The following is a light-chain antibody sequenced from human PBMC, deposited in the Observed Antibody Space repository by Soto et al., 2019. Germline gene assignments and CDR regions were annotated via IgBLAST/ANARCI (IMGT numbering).Light chain of an antibody. V-gene: IGLV2-11*01. Sequence: QSVLTQPRSVSGSPGQSVTISCTGTNSDIGNYNYVSGYQQHPGKAPKVMIYDVSKRPSGVPDRFSGSKSGNTASLTISGLQAEDEADYYCCSYPGSHTWVFGGGTKVTVL. CDR1: NSDIGNYNY. CDR3: CSYPGSHTWV. J-gene: IGLJ3*02. CDR2: DVS.